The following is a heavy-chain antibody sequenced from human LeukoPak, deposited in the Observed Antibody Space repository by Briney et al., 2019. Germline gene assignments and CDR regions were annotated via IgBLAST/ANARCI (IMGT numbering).Heavy chain of an antibody. J-gene: IGHJ4*02. V-gene: IGHV3-74*01. CDR3: AKDSTTLAEDFDY. D-gene: IGHD2/OR15-2a*01. CDR2: ITNDGSST. CDR1: GLTFSSHW. Sequence: GGSLRLSCAASGLTFSSHWMHWVRQAPGKGLVWVSRITNDGSSTTYADSVKGRFTISRDNAKNMLYLQVNSLRAEDTAVYYCAKDSTTLAEDFDYWGQGTLVTVSS.